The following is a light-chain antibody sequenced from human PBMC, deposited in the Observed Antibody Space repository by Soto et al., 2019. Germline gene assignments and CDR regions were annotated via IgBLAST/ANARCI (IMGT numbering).Light chain of an antibody. CDR2: DAS. CDR3: QQYNGN. J-gene: IGKJ4*01. V-gene: IGKV1-5*01. Sequence: DAQMTQSPSTLSASVGDRVTITCRASQTIRTWLAWYQQKPGKAPKLLIYDASSLERGVPSRFSGSGSGTEFTLTINGLQSDDFATYYCQQYNGNFGGGTKGDFK. CDR1: QTIRTW.